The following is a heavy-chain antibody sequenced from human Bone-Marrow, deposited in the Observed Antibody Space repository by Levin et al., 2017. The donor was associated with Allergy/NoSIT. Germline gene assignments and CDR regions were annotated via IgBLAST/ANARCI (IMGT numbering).Heavy chain of an antibody. J-gene: IGHJ3*01. CDR3: VRDFKEVLVATSTGAFDY. Sequence: SQTLSLPCLVSRGSIPSHNSYWGWIRQPPGKGLEWIGSINYSGSIYYTPSLKSRVTLSLDTSKNQFSLKMTSVSAADSATYYCVRDFKEVLVATSTGAFDYWGRGTMVTVSS. CDR1: RGSIPSHNSY. D-gene: IGHD5-12*01. CDR2: INYSGSI. V-gene: IGHV4-39*07.